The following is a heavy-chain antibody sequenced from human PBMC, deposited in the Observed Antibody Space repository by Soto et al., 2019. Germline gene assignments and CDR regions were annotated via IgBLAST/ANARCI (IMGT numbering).Heavy chain of an antibody. CDR2: INPNSGGT. Sequence: ASVKVSCKASGYTFTGYYMHWVRQAPGQGLEWMGWINPNSGGTNYAQKFQGRVTMTRDTSISTAYMELSRLRSDDTAVYYCAMDGSGYSGYDWDYYGMDVWGQGTTVTVSS. V-gene: IGHV1-2*02. CDR3: AMDGSGYSGYDWDYYGMDV. J-gene: IGHJ6*02. CDR1: GYTFTGYY. D-gene: IGHD5-12*01.